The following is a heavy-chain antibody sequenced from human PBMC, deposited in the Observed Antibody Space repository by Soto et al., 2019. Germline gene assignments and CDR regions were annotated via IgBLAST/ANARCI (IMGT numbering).Heavy chain of an antibody. Sequence: EVQLLESGGGLVQPGGSLRLSCAASGFTFSSYAMSWARQAPGKGLEWVSAISGSGGSTYYADSVKGRFTISRDNSKNTLYLQMNSLRAEDTAVYYCAKCQTALLHTTDYWGQGTLVTVSS. V-gene: IGHV3-23*01. D-gene: IGHD2-15*01. CDR2: ISGSGGST. CDR1: GFTFSSYA. J-gene: IGHJ4*02. CDR3: AKCQTALLHTTDY.